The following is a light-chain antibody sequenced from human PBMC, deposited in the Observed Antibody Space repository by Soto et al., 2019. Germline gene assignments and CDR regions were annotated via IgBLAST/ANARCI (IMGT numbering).Light chain of an antibody. CDR2: GAS. Sequence: EIVLTQSPGTLSLSPGERATLSCRASQSVSSSYLDWYQQKPGQAPRLHIYGASNRATGIPDRFSGSGSGTDFTLTISRLEPEDFAVYYCQQHASSPITFGQGTRLEIK. J-gene: IGKJ5*01. CDR3: QQHASSPIT. CDR1: QSVSSSY. V-gene: IGKV3-20*01.